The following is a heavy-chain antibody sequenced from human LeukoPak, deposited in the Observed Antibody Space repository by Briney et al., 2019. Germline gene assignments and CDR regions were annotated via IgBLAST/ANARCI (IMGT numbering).Heavy chain of an antibody. D-gene: IGHD2-21*02. J-gene: IGHJ3*02. CDR3: ARDRPSPYFGGDCYFSERHDAFDI. CDR1: GYTFTSYG. CDR2: ISAYNGNT. V-gene: IGHV1-18*01. Sequence: ASVKVSRQASGYTFTSYGISWVRQAPGQGLEWMGWISAYNGNTNNAHKLQGRATMTTHTSTSTAYMELRSLRSDDTAVYYCARDRPSPYFGGDCYFSERHDAFDIWGQGTMVTVSS.